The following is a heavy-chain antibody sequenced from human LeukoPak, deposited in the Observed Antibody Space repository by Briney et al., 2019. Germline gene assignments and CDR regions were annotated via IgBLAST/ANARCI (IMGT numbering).Heavy chain of an antibody. V-gene: IGHV1-18*01. CDR2: ISAYNGNT. Sequence: ALVTVSCMASGFTFNTYAASYGINWVRQAPGQGLEWMGWISAYNGNTNYQQKLQGRVTMTIDTSTNTAYMELRSLRSDDTAVYYCAKGTYGAPPWHFDYWGQGTLVTVSS. J-gene: IGHJ4*02. D-gene: IGHD4-17*01. CDR1: GFTFNTYAASYG. CDR3: AKGTYGAPPWHFDY.